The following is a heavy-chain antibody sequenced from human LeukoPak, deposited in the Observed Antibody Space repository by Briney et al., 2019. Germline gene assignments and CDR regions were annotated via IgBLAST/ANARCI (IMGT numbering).Heavy chain of an antibody. CDR2: IYSGGST. V-gene: IGHV3-66*02. CDR3: AREGPTVTKSSYWYFDL. D-gene: IGHD4-11*01. Sequence: PGGSLRLSCAASGFTFSSNYMSWVRQAPGKGREGVSVIYSGGSTYYADSVTGRFTISRDNSKNTLYLQMNSLRAEDTAVYYCAREGPTVTKSSYWYFDLWGRGTLVTVSS. J-gene: IGHJ2*01. CDR1: GFTFSSNY.